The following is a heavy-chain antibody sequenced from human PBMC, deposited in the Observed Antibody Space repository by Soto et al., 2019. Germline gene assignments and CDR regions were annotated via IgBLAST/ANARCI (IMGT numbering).Heavy chain of an antibody. Sequence: QPGGSLRLSCAASGFTFRSYAMHWVRQAPGKGLEWVAVISYDGVTIYHADSVKGRFTISRDNSKDTLYLQMDSLRAADTAVYYCXGGHTTNWYYYYFGMDVWGQGTTVTVSS. D-gene: IGHD1-1*01. CDR1: GFTFRSYA. V-gene: IGHV3-30*03. CDR2: ISYDGVTI. J-gene: IGHJ6*02. CDR3: XGGHTTNWYYYYFGMDV.